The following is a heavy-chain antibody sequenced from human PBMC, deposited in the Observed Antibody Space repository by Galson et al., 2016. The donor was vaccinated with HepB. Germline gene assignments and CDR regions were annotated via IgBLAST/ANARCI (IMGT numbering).Heavy chain of an antibody. CDR2: IHHSGST. V-gene: IGHV4-4*02. J-gene: IGHJ5*02. D-gene: IGHD3-3*01. CDR1: GFAFSTFGM. CDR3: ASLSKDYDFWSGYYTYSFDP. Sequence: SLRLSCAASGFAFSTFGMHWVRQAPGKGLEWIGEIHHSGSTNYNPSLKTRITISVDKSKNQFSLKLSSVTAADTAMYYCASLSKDYDFWSGYYTYSFDPWGQGTLVTVSS.